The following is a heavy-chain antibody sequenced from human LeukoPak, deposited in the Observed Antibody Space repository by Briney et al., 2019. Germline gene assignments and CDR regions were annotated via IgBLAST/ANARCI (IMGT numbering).Heavy chain of an antibody. CDR2: IKPNSGGT. CDR1: GYTFTGYY. D-gene: IGHD3-22*01. J-gene: IGHJ4*02. Sequence: ASVKVSCKASGYTFTGYYMHWVRQAPGQGLEWMGWIKPNSGGTNYAQKFQGRVTMTRDTSISTAYMELSRLRSDDTAVYYCARGTYYDSSAYSGVRLFDYWGQGTLVTVSS. CDR3: ARGTYYDSSAYSGVRLFDY. V-gene: IGHV1-2*02.